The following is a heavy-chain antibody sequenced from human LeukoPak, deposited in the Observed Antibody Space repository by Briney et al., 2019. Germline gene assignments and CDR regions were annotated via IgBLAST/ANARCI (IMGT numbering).Heavy chain of an antibody. CDR2: IYYSGST. CDR1: DGSISSYF. V-gene: IGHV4-59*08. J-gene: IGHJ4*02. Sequence: PSETLSLTCTVSDGSISSYFWSWIRQPPGKGLEWTGYIYYSGSTNYNPSLKSRVTMSVDPSKNQFSLKLSSVTAADTAVYYCARIDRAVAGTIDYWGQGTLVTVSS. CDR3: ARIDRAVAGTIDY. D-gene: IGHD6-19*01.